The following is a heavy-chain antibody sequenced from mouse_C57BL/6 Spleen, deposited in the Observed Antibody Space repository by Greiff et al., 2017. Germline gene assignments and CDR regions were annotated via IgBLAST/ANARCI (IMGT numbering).Heavy chain of an antibody. V-gene: IGHV1-85*01. J-gene: IGHJ2*01. Sequence: QVQLKESGPELVKPGASVKLSCKASGYTFTSYDINWVKQRPGQGLEWIGWIYPRDGSTKYNEKFKGKATLTVDTSSSTAYMELHSLTSEDSAVYFGARAQFITTVVGDYFDYWGQGTTLTVSS. D-gene: IGHD1-1*01. CDR3: ARAQFITTVVGDYFDY. CDR2: IYPRDGST. CDR1: GYTFTSYD.